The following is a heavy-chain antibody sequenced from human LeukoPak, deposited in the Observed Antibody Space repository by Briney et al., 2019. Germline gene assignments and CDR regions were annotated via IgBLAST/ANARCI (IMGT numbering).Heavy chain of an antibody. V-gene: IGHV4-34*01. J-gene: IGHJ6*03. CDR3: ARDRRYYYDSSGYVHYYYYYMDV. CDR2: INHSGST. Sequence: PSETLSLTCAVYGGSFSGYYWSWIRQPPGKGLEWIGEINHSGSTNYNPSLKSRVTISVDTSKNQFSLKLSSVTAADTAVYYCARDRRYYYDSSGYVHYYYYYMDVWGKGTTVTVSS. CDR1: GGSFSGYY. D-gene: IGHD3-22*01.